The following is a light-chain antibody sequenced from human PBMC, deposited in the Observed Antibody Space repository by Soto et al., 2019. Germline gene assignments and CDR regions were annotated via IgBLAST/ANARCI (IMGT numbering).Light chain of an antibody. CDR3: QQRSNWPPTWT. V-gene: IGKV3-11*01. CDR1: QSVGSY. CDR2: DAS. J-gene: IGKJ1*01. Sequence: EVVLTQSPATLSLSPGERATLSCRASQSVGSYLAWYQHKPGQPPRLLIYDASNRATGIPARFSGSGSGTDSTPTISSLEPADFSVYYCQQRSNWPPTWTFGQGTKVEIK.